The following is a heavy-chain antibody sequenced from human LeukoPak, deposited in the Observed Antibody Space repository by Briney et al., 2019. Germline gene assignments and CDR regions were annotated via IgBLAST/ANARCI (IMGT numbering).Heavy chain of an antibody. CDR3: AKGFVLRYFDWSQPFDY. CDR1: GFSFNNYW. CDR2: IKQDGSEK. Sequence: PGGSLRLSCAASGFSFNNYWMSWVRQAPGKGLEWVANIKQDGSEKYYVDSVKGRFTISRDNSKNTLYLQMNSLRAEDTAVYYCAKGFVLRYFDWSQPFDYWGQGTLVTVSS. D-gene: IGHD3-9*01. V-gene: IGHV3-7*01. J-gene: IGHJ4*02.